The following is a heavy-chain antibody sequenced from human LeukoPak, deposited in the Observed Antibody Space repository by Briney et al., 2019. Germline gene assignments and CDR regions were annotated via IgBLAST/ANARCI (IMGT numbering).Heavy chain of an antibody. CDR3: ARDFVVVVAAHYYYYYMDV. Sequence: GGSLRLSCAASGFTFSSYSMNWVRQAPGKGLEWVSSISSSSSYIYYADSVKGRFTISRDNAKNSLYLQTNSLRAEDTAVYYCARDFVVVVAAHYYYYYMDVWGKGTTVTVSS. D-gene: IGHD2-15*01. J-gene: IGHJ6*03. CDR1: GFTFSSYS. CDR2: ISSSSSYI. V-gene: IGHV3-21*01.